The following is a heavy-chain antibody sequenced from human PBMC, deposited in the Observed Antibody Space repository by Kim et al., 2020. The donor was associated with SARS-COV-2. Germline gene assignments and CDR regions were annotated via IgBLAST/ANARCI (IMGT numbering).Heavy chain of an antibody. CDR1: GFTFSSYA. D-gene: IGHD5-18*01. V-gene: IGHV3-64D*06. Sequence: GGSLRLSCSASGFTFSSYAMHWVRQAPGKGLEYVSAISSNGGSTYYADSVKGRFTISRDNSKNTLYLQMSSLRAEDTAVYYCVKDLKRGYSYGSFDYWGQGTLVTVSS. CDR3: VKDLKRGYSYGSFDY. J-gene: IGHJ4*02. CDR2: ISSNGGST.